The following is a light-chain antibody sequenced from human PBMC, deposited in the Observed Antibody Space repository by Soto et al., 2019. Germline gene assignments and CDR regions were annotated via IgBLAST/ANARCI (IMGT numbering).Light chain of an antibody. CDR1: QSFSSY. CDR2: DAS. Sequence: EIVLTQSPATLSLSPGERATLSCRASQSFSSYLAWYQQKPGQAPRLLIYDASNRATGIPARFSGSGSGTDFTLTISSREPEDFAVYYCQQRSNWPPSFGGGTKVEIK. J-gene: IGKJ4*01. V-gene: IGKV3-11*01. CDR3: QQRSNWPPS.